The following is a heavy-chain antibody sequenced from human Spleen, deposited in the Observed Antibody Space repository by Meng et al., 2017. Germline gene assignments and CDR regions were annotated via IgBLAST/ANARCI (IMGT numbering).Heavy chain of an antibody. V-gene: IGHV3-21*01. Sequence: EVQLVESGGGLVKPGGSLRGSCAASRFTFSSYSMNWVRQAPGKGLEWVSSISSSSSYIYYADSVKGRFTISRDNARNSLYLQMNSLRAEDTAVYYCARDTTMIPYFDYWGQGTLVTVSS. CDR3: ARDTTMIPYFDY. J-gene: IGHJ4*02. CDR2: ISSSSSYI. CDR1: RFTFSSYS. D-gene: IGHD3-22*01.